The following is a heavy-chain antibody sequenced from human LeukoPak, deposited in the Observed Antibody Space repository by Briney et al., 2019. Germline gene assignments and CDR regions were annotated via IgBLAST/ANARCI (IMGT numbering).Heavy chain of an antibody. D-gene: IGHD2-2*01. CDR1: GYTFTGYY. J-gene: IGHJ5*02. CDR2: INPNSGGT. CDR3: ARGRGADIVVVPAAKGWSDWFDP. Sequence: VKVSCKASGYTFTGYYMHWVRQAPGQGLEWMGWINPNSGGTNYAQKFQGRVTMTRDTSISTAYMELSRLRSDDTAVYYCARGRGADIVVVPAAKGWSDWFDPWGQGTLVTVSS. V-gene: IGHV1-2*02.